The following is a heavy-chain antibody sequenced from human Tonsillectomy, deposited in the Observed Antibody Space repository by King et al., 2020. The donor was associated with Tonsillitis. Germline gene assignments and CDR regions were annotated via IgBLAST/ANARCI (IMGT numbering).Heavy chain of an antibody. CDR1: GGSISSSSYY. CDR3: ARLWQDTIFGVQRYWYFDL. CDR2: IYYSGST. D-gene: IGHD3-3*01. V-gene: IGHV4-39*01. Sequence: QLTESGPGLVKPSETLSLTCTVSGGSISSSSYYWGWIRQTPGKGLEWIGSIYYSGSTYYNPSLKSRVTISGDTSKNQFSLKLSSVTAADTAVYYCARLWQDTIFGVQRYWYFDLWGRGTLVTVSS. J-gene: IGHJ2*01.